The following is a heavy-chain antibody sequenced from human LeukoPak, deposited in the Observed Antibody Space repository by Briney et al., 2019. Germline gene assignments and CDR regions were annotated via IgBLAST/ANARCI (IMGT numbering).Heavy chain of an antibody. D-gene: IGHD3-22*01. CDR2: ISSNGGST. CDR1: GFTFSSDV. Sequence: PGGSLRLSCAASGFTFSSDVMYWVRQAPGKGLEYVSSISSNGGSTYYANSVEGRFTISRDNSKNTLYLQLGSLRAEDMAVYYCARGGQSKYDSSGYLNYFDYRGQGTLVTVSS. CDR3: ARGGQSKYDSSGYLNYFDY. J-gene: IGHJ4*02. V-gene: IGHV3-64*01.